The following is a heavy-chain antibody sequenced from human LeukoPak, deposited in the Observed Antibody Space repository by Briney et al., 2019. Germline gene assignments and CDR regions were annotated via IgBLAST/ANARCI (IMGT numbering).Heavy chain of an antibody. J-gene: IGHJ4*02. Sequence: ASVTVSCKASGGTFSSYAISWVRQATGQALERMGEIIPIFGTANYAQKFRGRVTITAEESTSTAYLELSSLRSENTAVYYWANHYYDSSGYYYGFDYWGQGTLVTVSA. CDR3: ANHYYDSSGYYYGFDY. V-gene: IGHV1-69*13. CDR1: GGTFSSYA. CDR2: IIPIFGTA. D-gene: IGHD3-22*01.